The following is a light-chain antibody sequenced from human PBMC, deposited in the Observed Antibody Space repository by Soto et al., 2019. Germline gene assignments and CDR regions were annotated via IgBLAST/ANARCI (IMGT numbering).Light chain of an antibody. V-gene: IGLV2-14*01. J-gene: IGLJ2*01. CDR3: SSYTSSSTLVV. Sequence: QSVLTQPASVSGSPGQSLTLSCTGTSSDVGGYNYVSWYQQHPGKAPKLMIYDVSNRPSGVSNRFSGSKSGNTASLTISGLQAEDEADYYCSSYTSSSTLVVFGGGTKVTVL. CDR1: SSDVGGYNY. CDR2: DVS.